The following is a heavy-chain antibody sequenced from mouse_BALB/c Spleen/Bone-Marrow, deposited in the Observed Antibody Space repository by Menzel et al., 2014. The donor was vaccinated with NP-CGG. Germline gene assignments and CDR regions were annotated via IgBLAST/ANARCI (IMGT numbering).Heavy chain of an antibody. CDR1: GYAFSLYW. CDR2: IYPGDDDT. Sequence: VQLQQSGAELVRPGSSVKISCKASGYAFSLYWVNWVKQRPGQGLEWIGQIYPGDDDTDYNGKFKGKATLTADRSSSTAYMQLGSLTCEDSAVYFCARGGISIDYWGHGTTLTVSS. V-gene: IGHV1-80*01. CDR3: ARGGISIDY. J-gene: IGHJ2*01.